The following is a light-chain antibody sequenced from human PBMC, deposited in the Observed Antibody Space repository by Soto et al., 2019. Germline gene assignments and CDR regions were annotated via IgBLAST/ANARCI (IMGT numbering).Light chain of an antibody. CDR3: QQYNNWPPGT. CDR2: GAS. J-gene: IGKJ2*01. CDR1: QSVSSN. V-gene: IGKV3-15*01. Sequence: EIVMTQSPATLSVSPGERATLSCRASQSVSSNLAWYQQKPGQAPRLLIYGASTRATGIPARFSGSGSGTEFTLTISSLQSEDFADYYCQQYNNWPPGTFGQGTKLEIQ.